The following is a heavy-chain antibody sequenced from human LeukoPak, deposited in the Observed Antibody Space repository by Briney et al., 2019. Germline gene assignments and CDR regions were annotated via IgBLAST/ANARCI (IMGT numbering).Heavy chain of an antibody. V-gene: IGHV1-69*04. J-gene: IGHJ5*02. CDR2: IIPIFGIA. D-gene: IGHD6-6*01. Sequence: SVKVSCKASGGTFSSYAISWVRQAPGQGLEWMGRIIPIFGIANYAQKFQGRVTITADKSTSTAYMELSSLRSEDTAVYYCARAVAARPFDPWAREPWSPSPQ. CDR3: ARAVAARPFDP. CDR1: GGTFSSYA.